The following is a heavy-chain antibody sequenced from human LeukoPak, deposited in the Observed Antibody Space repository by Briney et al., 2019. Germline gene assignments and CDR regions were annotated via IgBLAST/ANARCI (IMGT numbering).Heavy chain of an antibody. Sequence: ASVKVSCKASGYSFGNFGISWMRQAPGQGLEWMGWISAYNGNTNYAQKLQGRVTMTTDTSTSTAYMELRSLRSDDTAVYYCARDWGHVYSNPVYGYWGQGTLVTVSS. V-gene: IGHV1-18*01. CDR1: GYSFGNFG. J-gene: IGHJ4*02. CDR2: ISAYNGNT. D-gene: IGHD4-11*01. CDR3: ARDWGHVYSNPVYGY.